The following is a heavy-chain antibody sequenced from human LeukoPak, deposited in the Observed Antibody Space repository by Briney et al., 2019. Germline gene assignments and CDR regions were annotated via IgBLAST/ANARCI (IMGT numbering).Heavy chain of an antibody. CDR1: GGSISSYY. CDR2: THYSGST. D-gene: IGHD6-13*01. J-gene: IGHJ4*02. V-gene: IGHV4-59*01. CDR3: ARGAAGTGAADY. Sequence: SETLSLTCTVSGGSISSYYWSWIRQPPGKGLEWIGYTHYSGSTKYNPSLKSRLTISVDSSKKQFSLRLSSVTAADTAVYFCARGAAGTGAADYWGQGTLVTVSS.